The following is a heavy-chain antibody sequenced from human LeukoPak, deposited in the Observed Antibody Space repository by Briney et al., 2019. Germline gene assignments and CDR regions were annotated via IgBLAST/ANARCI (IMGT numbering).Heavy chain of an antibody. V-gene: IGHV4-59*01. CDR3: ARGGYGGPIDY. J-gene: IGHJ4*02. Sequence: TLSLTCTVSGGSMSSYYWSWIRQSPGKGLEWIAYISYSWCTNYNPSLKSRVTISMATSKNQFSLKLSSVTAADTAVYYCARGGYGGPIDYWGQGTLVTVSS. CDR1: GGSMSSYY. D-gene: IGHD4-23*01. CDR2: ISYSWCT.